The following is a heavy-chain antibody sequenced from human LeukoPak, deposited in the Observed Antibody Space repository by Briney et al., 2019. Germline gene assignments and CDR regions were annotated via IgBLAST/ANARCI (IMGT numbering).Heavy chain of an antibody. J-gene: IGHJ4*02. CDR1: GFTFSSYW. CDR3: AKNSEYPGGGFDY. CDR2: IKQDGSEK. D-gene: IGHD2/OR15-2a*01. V-gene: IGHV3-7*03. Sequence: GGSLRLSCAASGFTFSSYWMSWVRQAPGKGLEWVANIKQDGSEKYYVDSVKGRFTISRDNAKNSLYLQMNSLRAEDTAVYYCAKNSEYPGGGFDYWGQGTLVTVSS.